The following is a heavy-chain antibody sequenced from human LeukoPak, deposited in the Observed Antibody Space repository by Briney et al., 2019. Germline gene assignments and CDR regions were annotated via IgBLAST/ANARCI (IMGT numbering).Heavy chain of an antibody. J-gene: IGHJ4*02. Sequence: SETLSLTCTVSGGSISSSSYYWAWIRQPPVKGLEWIGSIYYSGSTDYNPSLKSRVTISVDTSKNQFSLKLTSVTAADTAVYYCAGHGSGWYDFFDYWGQGTLVTVSS. D-gene: IGHD6-19*01. CDR2: IYYSGST. V-gene: IGHV4-39*01. CDR1: GGSISSSSYY. CDR3: AGHGSGWYDFFDY.